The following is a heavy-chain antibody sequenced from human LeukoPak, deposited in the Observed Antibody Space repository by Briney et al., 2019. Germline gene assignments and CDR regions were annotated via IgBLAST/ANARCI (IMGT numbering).Heavy chain of an antibody. D-gene: IGHD3-10*01. Sequence: PGGSLRLSCVASGFTLRSYEMNWVRQAPGKGLEWVSYIDSSGNTISYADSVKGRFTISRDNAKNTLYLQMNSLRAEDTAVYYCARVPLGEFKGFDPWGQGTLVTVSS. CDR1: GFTLRSYE. CDR3: ARVPLGEFKGFDP. J-gene: IGHJ5*02. CDR2: IDSSGNTI. V-gene: IGHV3-48*03.